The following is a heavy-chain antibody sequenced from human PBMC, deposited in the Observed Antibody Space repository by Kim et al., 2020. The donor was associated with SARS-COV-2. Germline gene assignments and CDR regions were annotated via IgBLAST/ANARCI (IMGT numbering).Heavy chain of an antibody. CDR3: ARAYKAVAGINY. CDR2: INHSGST. Sequence: SETLSLTCAVYGGSFSGYYWSWIRQPPGKGVEWIGEINHSGSTNYNPSLKSRVTISVDTSKNQFSLKLSSLTAADTAVYYCARAYKAVAGINYWGQGTLVTVSS. V-gene: IGHV4-34*01. D-gene: IGHD6-19*01. CDR1: GGSFSGYY. J-gene: IGHJ4*02.